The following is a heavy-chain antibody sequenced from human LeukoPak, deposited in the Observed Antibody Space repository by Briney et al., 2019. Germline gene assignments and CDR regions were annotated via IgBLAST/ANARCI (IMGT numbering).Heavy chain of an antibody. D-gene: IGHD6-19*01. Sequence: PGGSLRLSCTASGFTFGDYAMSWVRQAPGKGLEWVSAISGSGGSTYYADSVKGRFTISRDNSKNTLYLQMNSLRAEDTAVYYCAKWSSGWYGDYWGQGTLVTVSS. CDR2: ISGSGGST. J-gene: IGHJ4*02. CDR3: AKWSSGWYGDY. CDR1: GFTFGDYA. V-gene: IGHV3-23*01.